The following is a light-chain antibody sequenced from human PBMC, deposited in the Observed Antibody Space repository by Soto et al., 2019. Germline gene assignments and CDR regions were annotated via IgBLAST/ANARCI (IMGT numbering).Light chain of an antibody. CDR3: QQHGSSSWT. V-gene: IGKV3-20*01. CDR1: QSVSSSY. CDR2: GAS. Sequence: EIVLTQSPGTLSLSPGERATLSCRASQSVSSSYLAWYQQKPGQAPRLLIYGASSRATGIPDRFSGSGSGTAFSLTISRLEPEDFAVYYCQQHGSSSWTFGQGTKVEIK. J-gene: IGKJ1*01.